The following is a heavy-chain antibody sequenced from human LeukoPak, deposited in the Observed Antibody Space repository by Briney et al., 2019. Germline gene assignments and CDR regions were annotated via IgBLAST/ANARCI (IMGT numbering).Heavy chain of an antibody. CDR1: GGSFSGYY. J-gene: IGHJ4*02. CDR3: AAPGWRDLFDY. CDR2: IYYSGNT. Sequence: SETLSLTCAVYGGSFSGYYWGWIRQPPGKGLEWIGNIYYSGNTYYNPSLKSRITISVDTSKNQFSLKLSSVTAADTAVYYCAAPGWRDLFDYWGQGTLVTVSS. D-gene: IGHD6-19*01. V-gene: IGHV4-34*01.